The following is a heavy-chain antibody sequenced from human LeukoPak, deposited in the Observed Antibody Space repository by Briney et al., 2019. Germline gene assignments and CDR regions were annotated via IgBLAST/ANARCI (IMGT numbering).Heavy chain of an antibody. CDR3: ARERQNKDFWSGGDY. CDR1: GFTFSSYA. Sequence: GRSLRLSCAASGFTFSSYAMHWVRQAPGRGLEWVAVISYDGSNKYYADSVKGRFTISRDNAKNSLYLQMSSLRAEDTAVYYCARERQNKDFWSGGDYWGQGTLVTVSS. V-gene: IGHV3-30-3*01. CDR2: ISYDGSNK. J-gene: IGHJ4*02. D-gene: IGHD3-3*01.